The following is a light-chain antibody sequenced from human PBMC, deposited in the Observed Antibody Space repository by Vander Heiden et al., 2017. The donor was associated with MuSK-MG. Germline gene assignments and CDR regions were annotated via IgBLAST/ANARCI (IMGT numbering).Light chain of an antibody. CDR3: QSADSSGTYYV. J-gene: IGLJ1*01. Sequence: SYELTQPPPVSVSPGQTARITCSGDALQKQYAYWYQQKPGQAPVLVIYKDSERPSGIPERFSGSSSGTTVTLTISGVQAEDEADYYCQSADSSGTYYVFGTGTKVTVL. CDR1: ALQKQY. CDR2: KDS. V-gene: IGLV3-25*03.